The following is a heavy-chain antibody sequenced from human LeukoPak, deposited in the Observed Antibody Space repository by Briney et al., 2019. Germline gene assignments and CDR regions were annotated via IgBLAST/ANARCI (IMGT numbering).Heavy chain of an antibody. J-gene: IGHJ4*02. CDR2: INPNSGET. CDR1: GGTLSSYA. Sequence: ASETVSRKASGGTLSSYAISWVRQAPGQGLEWMGWINPNSGETKFAQKFQGRVTMTRDTSISTVYMDLGGLRSDDTAVYYCARVLFNSGYDYWGQGSLVTVSS. D-gene: IGHD3-9*01. V-gene: IGHV1-2*02. CDR3: ARVLFNSGYDY.